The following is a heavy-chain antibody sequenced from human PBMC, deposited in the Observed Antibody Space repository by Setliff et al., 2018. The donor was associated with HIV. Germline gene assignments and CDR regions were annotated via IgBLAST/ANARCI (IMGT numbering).Heavy chain of an antibody. Sequence: PGGSLRLSCSASGFTFTNYAMHWVRQAPGKGLEYVSVIYSGGSTYYADSVKGRFTISRDNSKNTLYLQMNSLRAEDTAVYYCARDQWGYSYGYYYYYYMDVWGKGTTVTVSS. CDR1: GFTFTNYA. V-gene: IGHV3-64*04. CDR3: ARDQWGYSYGYYYYYYMDV. CDR2: IYSGGST. D-gene: IGHD5-18*01. J-gene: IGHJ6*03.